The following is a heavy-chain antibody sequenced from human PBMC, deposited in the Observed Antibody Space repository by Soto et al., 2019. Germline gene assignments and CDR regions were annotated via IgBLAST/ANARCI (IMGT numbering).Heavy chain of an antibody. CDR3: EKEWELLFFGNWFDP. J-gene: IGHJ5*02. D-gene: IGHD1-26*01. V-gene: IGHV3-23*01. CDR2: ISGSGGST. CDR1: GFTFSSYA. Sequence: PGGSLRLSCAASGFTFSSYAMSWVRQAPGKGLEWVSAISGSGGSTYYADSVKGRFTISRDNSKNTLYLQMNRLRAEDTAVYYCEKEWELLFFGNWFDPWGQGTLVTVSS.